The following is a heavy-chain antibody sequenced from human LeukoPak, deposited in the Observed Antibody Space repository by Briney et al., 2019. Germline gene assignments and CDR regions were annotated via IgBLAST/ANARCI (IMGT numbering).Heavy chain of an antibody. CDR1: GGSFSGYY. D-gene: IGHD1-20*01. Sequence: SETLSLTCAVYGGSFSGYYWSWIRQPPGKGLEWIGEINHSGSTNYNPSLKSRVTISVDTSKNQFSLKLSSVTAADTAVYYCARAGLTGQFDYWGQGTLVTVSS. CDR2: INHSGST. CDR3: ARAGLTGQFDY. J-gene: IGHJ4*02. V-gene: IGHV4-34*01.